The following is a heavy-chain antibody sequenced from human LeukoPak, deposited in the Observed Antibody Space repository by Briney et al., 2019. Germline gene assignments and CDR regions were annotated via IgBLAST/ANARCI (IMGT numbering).Heavy chain of an antibody. CDR3: ARDESASYYYDTSDDQH. D-gene: IGHD3-22*01. J-gene: IGHJ1*01. CDR2: NNPNSGGT. Sequence: GASVKVSCKASGYTFTGYYMHWVRQAPGQGLDWMGWNNPNSGGTNYAQNFQGRVTMTRDTSISTAYMELSRLRSDDTAVYYCARDESASYYYDTSDDQHWGQGTLVTVSS. V-gene: IGHV1-2*02. CDR1: GYTFTGYY.